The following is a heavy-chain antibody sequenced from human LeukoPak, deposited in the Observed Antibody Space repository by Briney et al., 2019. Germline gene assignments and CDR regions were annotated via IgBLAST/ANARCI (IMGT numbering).Heavy chain of an antibody. Sequence: ASVKVSCKASGYTFTSYAMHWVRQAPGQRLEWMGWTNAGNGNTKYSQKFQGRVTITRDTSASTAYMELSSLRSEDTAVYYCARSNQGYYDSSGYHDYWGQGTLVTVSS. J-gene: IGHJ4*02. CDR3: ARSNQGYYDSSGYHDY. D-gene: IGHD3-22*01. V-gene: IGHV1-3*01. CDR2: TNAGNGNT. CDR1: GYTFTSYA.